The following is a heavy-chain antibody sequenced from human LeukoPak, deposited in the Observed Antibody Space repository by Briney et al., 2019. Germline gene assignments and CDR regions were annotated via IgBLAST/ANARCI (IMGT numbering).Heavy chain of an antibody. V-gene: IGHV3-30*02. CDR1: RFTFSNYG. CDR3: AKGSSDWGSN. J-gene: IGHJ4*02. CDR2: IRYDGNNK. D-gene: IGHD7-27*01. Sequence: GGSLRLSCAAFRFTFSNYGMHWVRQAPGKGLEWVAFIRYDGNNKYYADSVKGRFTISRDNSKNTLYLQMNSLRGEDTAVYYCAKGSSDWGSNWGQGTLVTVSS.